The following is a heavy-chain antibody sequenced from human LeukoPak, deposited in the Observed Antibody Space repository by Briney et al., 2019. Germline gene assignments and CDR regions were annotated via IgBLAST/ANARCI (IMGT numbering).Heavy chain of an antibody. Sequence: GGSLRLSCAASGFTVSNAWMSWVRQAPGKGLEWVGRIKSKTDGGTTDYAAPVKGRFTISRDDSKNTLYLQMNSLKTEDTAVYYCTTVIGGATTFESYYFDYWGQGTLVTVSS. CDR1: GFTVSNAW. CDR3: TTVIGGATTFESYYFDY. J-gene: IGHJ4*02. CDR2: IKSKTDGGTT. D-gene: IGHD1-26*01. V-gene: IGHV3-15*01.